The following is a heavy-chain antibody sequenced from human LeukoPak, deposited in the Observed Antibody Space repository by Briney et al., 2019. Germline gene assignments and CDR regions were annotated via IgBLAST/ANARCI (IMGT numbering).Heavy chain of an antibody. V-gene: IGHV4-59*01. CDR1: GGSISSYY. CDR2: IYYSGST. D-gene: IGHD4-17*01. J-gene: IGHJ3*02. CDR3: ARRGNPHGDYVDRKYTNDAFDI. Sequence: PSETLSLTCTVSGGSISSYYWSWIRQPPGKGLEWIGYIYYSGSTNYNPSLKSRVTTSVDTSKNQFSLKLSSVTAADTAVYYCARRGNPHGDYVDRKYTNDAFDIWGQGTMVTVSS.